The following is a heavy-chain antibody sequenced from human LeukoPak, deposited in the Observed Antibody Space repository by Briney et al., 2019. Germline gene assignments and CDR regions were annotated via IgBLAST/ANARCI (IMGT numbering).Heavy chain of an antibody. CDR2: IYSGTI. D-gene: IGHD6-19*01. Sequence: QTGGSLRLSCTVSGFTVSSNSMSWVRQAPGKGLEWVSFIYSGTIHYSDSVKGRFTISRDNAKNSLYLQMNSLMAEDTALYYCARDGGWYKRGLDYFYYYMDVWGKGTTVTVSS. CDR1: GFTVSSNS. J-gene: IGHJ6*03. V-gene: IGHV3-53*01. CDR3: ARDGGWYKRGLDYFYYYMDV.